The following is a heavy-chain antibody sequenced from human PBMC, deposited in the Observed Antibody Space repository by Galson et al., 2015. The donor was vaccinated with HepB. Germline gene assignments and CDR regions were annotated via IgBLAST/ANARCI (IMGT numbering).Heavy chain of an antibody. CDR2: ISSSSSYI. CDR1: GFTFSDYY. J-gene: IGHJ4*02. D-gene: IGHD2/OR15-2a*01. Sequence: SLRLSCAASGFTFSDYYMSWIRQAPGKGLEWVSYISSSSSYIYYADSVKGRFTISRDNAKNSLYLQMNSLRAEDTAVYYCARDTTFWSSSPYYFDYWGQGTLVTVSS. V-gene: IGHV3-11*06. CDR3: ARDTTFWSSSPYYFDY.